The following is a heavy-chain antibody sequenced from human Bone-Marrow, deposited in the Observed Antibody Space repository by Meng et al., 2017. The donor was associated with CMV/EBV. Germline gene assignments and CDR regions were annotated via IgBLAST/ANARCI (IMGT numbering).Heavy chain of an antibody. D-gene: IGHD2-8*01. CDR3: ARDPRYCTNGVCSG. V-gene: IGHV3-21*01. CDR1: GFTFSSYS. CDR2: ISSSSSYI. J-gene: IGHJ4*02. Sequence: GSLRLSCAASGFTFSSYSMNWVRQAPGKGLEWVSSISSSSSYIYYADSVKGRFTISRDNAKNSLYLQMNSLRAEDTAVYYCARDPRYCTNGVCSGWGQGTLVTVSS.